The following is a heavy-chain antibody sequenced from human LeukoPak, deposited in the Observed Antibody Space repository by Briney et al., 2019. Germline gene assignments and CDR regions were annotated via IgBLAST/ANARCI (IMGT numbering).Heavy chain of an antibody. Sequence: PSETLSLTCTVSGGSISSNSCYWGWIRQPPGKGLEWIGSIYYSGSTYYNPSLKSRVTISVDTSKNQFSLKLSSVTAADTDVYYCARERSGSSPHAFDIPGQGTMVTVSS. J-gene: IGHJ3*02. CDR3: ARERSGSSPHAFDI. CDR1: GGSISSNSCY. CDR2: IYYSGST. V-gene: IGHV4-39*02. D-gene: IGHD1-26*01.